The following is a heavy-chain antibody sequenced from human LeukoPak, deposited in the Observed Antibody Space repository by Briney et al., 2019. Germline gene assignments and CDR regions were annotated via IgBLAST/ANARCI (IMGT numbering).Heavy chain of an antibody. CDR2: IIPIFGTA. Sequence: SVKVSCKASGGTFSSYAISWVRQAPGQGLEWMGGIIPIFGTANYAQKFQGRVTITADESTSTAYMELSSLRSEDTAVYYCARDAAYCGGDCYSDAFDIWGQGTMVTVSS. J-gene: IGHJ3*02. CDR1: GGTFSSYA. V-gene: IGHV1-69*13. CDR3: ARDAAYCGGDCYSDAFDI. D-gene: IGHD2-21*02.